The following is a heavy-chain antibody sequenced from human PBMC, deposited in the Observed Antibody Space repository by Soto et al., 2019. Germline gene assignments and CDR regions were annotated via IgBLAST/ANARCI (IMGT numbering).Heavy chain of an antibody. J-gene: IGHJ4*02. Sequence: QVHLVQSGAEVNKPGPSVKVSCKPSEGTFSSYAITWVRQAPEQGLEWMEGIIPIFGTANYAQKFQGRVTITAAESTSTAYMELSSLRSEDTAVYYCASMVRGVIPVDYWGQGTLVTVSS. CDR3: ASMVRGVIPVDY. V-gene: IGHV1-69*12. CDR2: IIPIFGTA. CDR1: EGTFSSYA. D-gene: IGHD3-10*01.